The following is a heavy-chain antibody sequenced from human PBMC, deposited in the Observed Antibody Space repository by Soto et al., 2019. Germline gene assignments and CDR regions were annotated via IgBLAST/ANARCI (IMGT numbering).Heavy chain of an antibody. J-gene: IGHJ6*02. V-gene: IGHV1-69*01. CDR3: TRDETGDSYYYSYGMDV. CDR1: GGTFNTYN. Sequence: QVQLVQSGAEVKKPGSSVKVSCKASGGTFNTYNINWVRQAPGQGLEWMGGILPIFGTTNYAQRFQGRVTITADDSTSTAYMELSSLRSEDTAVYYCTRDETGDSYYYSYGMDVRGQGTTVTVTS. CDR2: ILPIFGTT. D-gene: IGHD7-27*01.